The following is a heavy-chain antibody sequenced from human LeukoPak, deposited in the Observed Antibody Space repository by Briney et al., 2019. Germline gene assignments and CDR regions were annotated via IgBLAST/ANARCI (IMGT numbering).Heavy chain of an antibody. CDR3: AKDRWTTFGVSSVVGWFDP. Sequence: GGSLRLSCAASGFTFDDYAMLWVRQAPGKGLEWVSGISWNSGSIGYADSVKGRFTISRDNAKNSLYLQMNSLRDEDTAFYYCAKDRWTTFGVSSVVGWFDPWGQGTLVSVSS. CDR1: GFTFDDYA. D-gene: IGHD3-3*01. J-gene: IGHJ5*02. CDR2: ISWNSGSI. V-gene: IGHV3-9*01.